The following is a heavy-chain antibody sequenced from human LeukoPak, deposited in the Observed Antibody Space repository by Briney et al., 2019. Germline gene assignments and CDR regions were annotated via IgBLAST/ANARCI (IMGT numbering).Heavy chain of an antibody. CDR3: ASGRDGYNFPHDY. J-gene: IGHJ4*02. CDR1: GGSISSYY. CDR2: IYYSGST. Sequence: SETLSLTCTVSGGSISSYYWSWIRQPPGKGLEWIGYIYYSGSTNYNPSLKSGVTISVDTSKNQFSLKLSSVTAADTAVYYCASGRDGYNFPHDYWGQGTLVTVSS. V-gene: IGHV4-59*08. D-gene: IGHD5-24*01.